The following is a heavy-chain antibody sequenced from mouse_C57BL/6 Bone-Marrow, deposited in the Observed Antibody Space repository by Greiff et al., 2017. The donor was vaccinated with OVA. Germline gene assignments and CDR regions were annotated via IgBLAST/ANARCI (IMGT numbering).Heavy chain of an antibody. CDR1: GYTFTSYW. V-gene: IGHV1-52*01. CDR3: EIGYNRDYGW. D-gene: IGHD2-13*01. CDR2: IDPSDSDT. J-gene: IGHJ2*01. Sequence: VQLQQPGAELVRPGSSVKLSCKASGYTFTSYWMHWVKQRPIQGLEWIGNIDPSDSDTHYNQKFTNKATLTVDKSSSTAYMQLSSLTSEDSAVYACEIGYNRDYGWWGQGTTLTVSS.